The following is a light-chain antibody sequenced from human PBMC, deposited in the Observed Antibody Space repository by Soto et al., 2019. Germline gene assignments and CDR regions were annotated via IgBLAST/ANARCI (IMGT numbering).Light chain of an antibody. V-gene: IGKV1-39*01. J-gene: IGKJ5*01. CDR1: QFISTY. CDR2: ATS. CDR3: QQSYSLPPT. Sequence: DIPMTQSPSPPSASVGDKVTIPFLSSQFISTYLSWYQQKPGKAPKLLIYATSSLQSGVPSRFSGSGSGTDFTLTISSLQPEDFATYYCQQSYSLPPTFGQGTRLQIK.